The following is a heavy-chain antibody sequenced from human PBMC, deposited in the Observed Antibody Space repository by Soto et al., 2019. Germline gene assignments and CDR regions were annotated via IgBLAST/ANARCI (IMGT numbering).Heavy chain of an antibody. CDR2: TRNKANSYTT. Sequence: EVQLVESGGGLVQPGGSLRLSCAASGFTFSDHNMDWVRQAPGKGLEWVGRTRNKANSYTTEYAASVKGRFTISRDDSKKSLYLQRNSLKTEDTAMYYCARLAPDWGQGTLGTVSS. CDR1: GFTFSDHN. V-gene: IGHV3-72*01. J-gene: IGHJ4*02. CDR3: ARLAPD.